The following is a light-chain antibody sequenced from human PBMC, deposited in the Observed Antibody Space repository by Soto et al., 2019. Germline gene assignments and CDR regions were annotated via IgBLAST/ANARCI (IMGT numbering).Light chain of an antibody. CDR3: QQYNSYPWT. V-gene: IGKV1-5*01. Sequence: DIQMTQSPSTLSASVGDRVTITCRASQSISSWLAWYQQKPGKAPKLLIYDASSLDSGVPSRFSGSGSGTEFTLTISSLQPDDFATYYCQQYNSYPWTSGQGTKVEIK. CDR1: QSISSW. J-gene: IGKJ1*01. CDR2: DAS.